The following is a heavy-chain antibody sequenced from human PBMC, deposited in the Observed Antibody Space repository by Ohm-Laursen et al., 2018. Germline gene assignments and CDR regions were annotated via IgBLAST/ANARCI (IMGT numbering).Heavy chain of an antibody. CDR2: ICWHGGTI. CDR1: GFTFDNYA. V-gene: IGHV3-9*01. J-gene: IGHJ4*01. Sequence: SLRLSCAASGFTFDNYAMHWVRQAPGKGLEWVSVICWHGGTIGYVDSVKGRFTISRENAKNTLYLQMNSLRAGDTAVYYCARSGQQLEIDYWGQGTLVTVSS. CDR3: ARSGQQLEIDY. D-gene: IGHD6-13*01.